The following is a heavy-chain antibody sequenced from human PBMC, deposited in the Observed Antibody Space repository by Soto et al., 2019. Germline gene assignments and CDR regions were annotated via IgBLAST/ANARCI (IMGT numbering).Heavy chain of an antibody. CDR1: GFTFSSSA. V-gene: IGHV1-58*01. Sequence: QMQLVQSGPEVKKPGTSVKVSCKASGFTFSSSAVQWVRQARGQRLEWIGWTVVGSGNTNYAQKFQDRVTITRDMSTSTAYMELSSLRSEDTAVYYCAASSDSSWYHYYGMDVWGQGTTVTVSS. CDR2: TVVGSGNT. J-gene: IGHJ6*02. D-gene: IGHD6-13*01. CDR3: AASSDSSWYHYYGMDV.